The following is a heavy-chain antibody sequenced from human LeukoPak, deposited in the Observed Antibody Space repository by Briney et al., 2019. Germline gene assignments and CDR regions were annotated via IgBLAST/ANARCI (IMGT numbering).Heavy chain of an antibody. J-gene: IGHJ4*02. V-gene: IGHV3-23*01. D-gene: IGHD3-10*01. Sequence: GGSLRLSCAASGFTFSSYAMNWVRQAPGKGLEWVSGICGSGGSTYFADSVKGRFTISRDNSKNTLYLQMNSLRAEDTAVYYCAKDPRTWFGELLSPSYFDYWGLGTLVTVSS. CDR2: ICGSGGST. CDR1: GFTFSSYA. CDR3: AKDPRTWFGELLSPSYFDY.